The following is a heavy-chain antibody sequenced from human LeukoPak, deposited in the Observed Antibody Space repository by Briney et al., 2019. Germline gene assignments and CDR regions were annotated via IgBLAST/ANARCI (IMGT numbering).Heavy chain of an antibody. CDR3: ARGYDNFDY. CDR2: ISSNSSYI. CDR1: GFTFSSYS. V-gene: IGHV3-21*01. D-gene: IGHD3-3*01. Sequence: GGSLRLSCAACGFTFSSYSMNWVRQAPGKGLEGISSISSNSSYIYYADSVKGRFTISRDNAKNPLYLQMNSLSAEDTSVYYGARGYDNFDYWGQGTLVTVSS. J-gene: IGHJ4*02.